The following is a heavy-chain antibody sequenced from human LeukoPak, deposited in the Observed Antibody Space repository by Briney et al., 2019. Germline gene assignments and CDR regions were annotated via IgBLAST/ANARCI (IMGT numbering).Heavy chain of an antibody. J-gene: IGHJ4*02. V-gene: IGHV3-23*01. Sequence: PGGSLRLSCAASGFSFSAYAMTWVRQAPGKGLEWGSAISGGGGTTYYADSVKGRFTISRDNSKNTLFLQMNSLRAEDTAVYYCAKEVSFDSGSYYDYWGQGTLVTVSS. D-gene: IGHD3-10*01. CDR3: AKEVSFDSGSYYDY. CDR1: GFSFSAYA. CDR2: ISGGGGTT.